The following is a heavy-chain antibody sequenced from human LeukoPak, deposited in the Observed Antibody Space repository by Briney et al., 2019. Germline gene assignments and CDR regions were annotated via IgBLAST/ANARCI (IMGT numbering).Heavy chain of an antibody. CDR2: ISSSSSYI. D-gene: IGHD3-10*01. J-gene: IGHJ4*02. V-gene: IGHV3-21*01. Sequence: GGSLRLSCAASGFTFSSYSMNWVRQAPGKGLEWVSSISSSSSYIYYADSVKGRFTISRDNAKNSLYLQMNSLRAEDTAVYYCASNLWFGELLSFYWGQGTLVTVSS. CDR1: GFTFSSYS. CDR3: ASNLWFGELLSFY.